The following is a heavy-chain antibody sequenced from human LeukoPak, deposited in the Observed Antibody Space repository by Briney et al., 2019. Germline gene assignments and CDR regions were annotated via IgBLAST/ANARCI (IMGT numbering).Heavy chain of an antibody. CDR2: ISPYNGNT. Sequence: ASVKVSCKPYGYTFNTYGITWVRQAPGQGLEWMGWISPYNGNTNYAQKFQGRVTLTTDTSTSTAYMELSSLRSEDTAVYYCARVGCSSTSCPPHGVDYWGQGTLVTVSS. J-gene: IGHJ4*02. V-gene: IGHV1-18*01. CDR3: ARVGCSSTSCPPHGVDY. CDR1: GYTFNTYG. D-gene: IGHD2-2*01.